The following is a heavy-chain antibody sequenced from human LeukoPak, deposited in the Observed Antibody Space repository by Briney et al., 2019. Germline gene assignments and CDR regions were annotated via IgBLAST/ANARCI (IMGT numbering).Heavy chain of an antibody. V-gene: IGHV1-2*02. D-gene: IGHD2-2*01. Sequence: GASVKVSCKASGYTFTGYYMHWVRHAPGQGLEWMGWINPNSGGTNYAQKFQGRVTITRDTSISTACMELSRLRSDDTAVYYCARAYHGRRDIVVVPAAHGGFDCWGQGTLVTVSS. CDR2: INPNSGGT. CDR3: ARAYHGRRDIVVVPAAHGGFDC. J-gene: IGHJ4*02. CDR1: GYTFTGYY.